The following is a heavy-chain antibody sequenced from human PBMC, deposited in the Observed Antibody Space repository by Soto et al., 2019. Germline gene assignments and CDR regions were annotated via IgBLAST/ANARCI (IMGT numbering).Heavy chain of an antibody. CDR3: AREAMVRGVISYYYYGMDV. Sequence: QVPLVQSGAEVKKPGASVKVSCKASGYTFTSYGISWVRQAPGQGLEWMGWISAYNGNTNYAQKLQGRVTMTTDTSTSTAYMELRSLRSDDTAVYYCAREAMVRGVISYYYYGMDVWGQGTTVTVSS. CDR1: GYTFTSYG. CDR2: ISAYNGNT. J-gene: IGHJ6*02. D-gene: IGHD3-10*01. V-gene: IGHV1-18*01.